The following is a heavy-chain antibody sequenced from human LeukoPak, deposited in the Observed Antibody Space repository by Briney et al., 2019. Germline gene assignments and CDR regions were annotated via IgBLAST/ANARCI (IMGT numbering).Heavy chain of an antibody. Sequence: PSETLSHTCTVSGGSISSYYWSWIRQPPGKGLEWIGYIYYSGSTNYNPSLKSRVTISVDTSKNQFSLKLSSVTAADTAVYYCARDTPQYSSGWYRYYYGMDVWGQGTTVTVSS. CDR3: ARDTPQYSSGWYRYYYGMDV. D-gene: IGHD6-19*01. CDR1: GGSISSYY. V-gene: IGHV4-59*01. J-gene: IGHJ6*02. CDR2: IYYSGST.